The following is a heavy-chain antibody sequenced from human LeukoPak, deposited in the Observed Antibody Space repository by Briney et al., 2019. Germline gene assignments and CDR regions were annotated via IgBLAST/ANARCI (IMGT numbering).Heavy chain of an antibody. D-gene: IGHD3-3*01. V-gene: IGHV3-21*01. Sequence: GGSLRLSCAASGFTFSSYRMNWVRPAPGEGLEWVSSISSSSRYIYYADSVKGRFTISRDNAKNSLYLQKNSLRAEDTAVYYRARDLSGGYDDFWSGYLYFDYWGQGTLVTVSS. CDR1: GFTFSSYR. CDR3: ARDLSGGYDDFWSGYLYFDY. J-gene: IGHJ4*02. CDR2: ISSSSRYI.